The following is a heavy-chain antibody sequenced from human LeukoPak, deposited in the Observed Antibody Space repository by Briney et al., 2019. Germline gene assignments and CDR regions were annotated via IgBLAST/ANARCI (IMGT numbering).Heavy chain of an antibody. CDR3: ARGAHLGYGDYVIDY. CDR2: ISSSSSYI. CDR1: GFTFSSYA. D-gene: IGHD4-17*01. Sequence: GGSLRLSCAASGFTFSSYAVNWVRQAPGKGLEWVSSISSSSSYIYYADSVKGRFTISRDNAKNSLYLQMNSLRAEDTAVYYCARGAHLGYGDYVIDYWGQGTLVTVSS. J-gene: IGHJ4*02. V-gene: IGHV3-21*01.